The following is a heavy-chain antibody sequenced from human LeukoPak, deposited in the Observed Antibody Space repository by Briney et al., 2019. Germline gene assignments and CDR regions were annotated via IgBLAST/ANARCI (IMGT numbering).Heavy chain of an antibody. CDR3: ARCREGYNVGDY. J-gene: IGHJ4*02. CDR2: IIPIFGTA. CDR1: GGAFSSYA. D-gene: IGHD5-24*01. Sequence: SAKASCKASGGAFSSYAISWVRQAPGQGLEWMGGIIPIFGTANYAQKLQGKVTITADESRRTAYMELSSLRSEDTAVYYCARCREGYNVGDYWGQGTLVTVSS. V-gene: IGHV1-69*01.